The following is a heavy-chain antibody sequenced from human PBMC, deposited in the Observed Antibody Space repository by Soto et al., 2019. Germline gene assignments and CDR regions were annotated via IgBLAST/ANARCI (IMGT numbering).Heavy chain of an antibody. Sequence: EVQLVESGGGLVQPGGSLRLSCAASGFTFSSYEMNWVRQAPGKGLEWVSYISSSGRTIYYAASVKGRFTISRDNAKKSLYLQLNILRAEDTAVYYCARSGYICNDGARGYFDYWGQGTLVTVSS. V-gene: IGHV3-48*03. CDR2: ISSSGRTI. CDR3: ARSGYICNDGARGYFDY. D-gene: IGHD1-20*01. J-gene: IGHJ4*02. CDR1: GFTFSSYE.